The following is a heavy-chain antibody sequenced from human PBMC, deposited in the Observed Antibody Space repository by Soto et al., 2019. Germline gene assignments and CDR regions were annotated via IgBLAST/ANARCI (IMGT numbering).Heavy chain of an antibody. CDR3: ARVIGGAVYSNKWGNFDY. V-gene: IGHV4-31*03. CDR1: GGSISSGGYY. Sequence: QVQLQESGPGLVKPSQTLSLTCTVSGGSISSGGYYWSWIRQHPGKGLEWIGYIYYSGSTYYNPSLTSRVTISVDTSKNQFSLKLSSVTAADTAVYYCARVIGGAVYSNKWGNFDYWGQGTLVTVSS. D-gene: IGHD4-4*01. J-gene: IGHJ4*02. CDR2: IYYSGST.